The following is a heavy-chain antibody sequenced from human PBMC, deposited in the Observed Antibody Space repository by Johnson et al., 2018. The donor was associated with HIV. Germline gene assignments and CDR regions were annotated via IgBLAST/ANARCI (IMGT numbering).Heavy chain of an antibody. CDR1: GFTFSNAW. CDR3: TTETPITSQNIVIGYDAFDI. J-gene: IGHJ3*02. Sequence: VQLVESGGGLVQPGGSLRVSCAASGFTFSNAWMSWVRQAPGKGLEWVGRIKSKTDGGTTDYAAPVKGRFTISRDDSKNTLYLQMNSLKTEDTAVYYCTTETPITSQNIVIGYDAFDIWGQGTMVPVSS. CDR2: IKSKTDGGTT. V-gene: IGHV3-15*01. D-gene: IGHD2/OR15-2a*01.